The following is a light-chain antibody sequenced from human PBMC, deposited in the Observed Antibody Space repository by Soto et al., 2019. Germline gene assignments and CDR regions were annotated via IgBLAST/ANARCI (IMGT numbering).Light chain of an antibody. CDR1: ESINRG. Sequence: DIQMTQSPSTLSASVGDRVTITCRASESINRGLAWYQQKPGKAAKLLIYKASNLESGVPLRFSGSGSGTEFTLTISRLPPDDFATYYCQQYNTYYTFGQGTKVDIK. J-gene: IGKJ2*01. V-gene: IGKV1-5*03. CDR2: KAS. CDR3: QQYNTYYT.